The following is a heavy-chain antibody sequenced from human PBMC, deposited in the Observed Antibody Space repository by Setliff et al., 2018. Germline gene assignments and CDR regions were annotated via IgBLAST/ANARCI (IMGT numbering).Heavy chain of an antibody. J-gene: IGHJ4*02. CDR2: INPNSGGT. CDR3: ARAGESSSFDY. D-gene: IGHD3-16*02. Sequence: GASVKVSCKASGYTFTGYYMHWVRQAPGQGLEWMGWINPNSGGTNYAQKFQGRVTLTTDTPTNTAYMEMGGLRSDDTAVYYCARAGESSSFDYWGQGTLVTVSS. V-gene: IGHV1-2*02. CDR1: GYTFTGYY.